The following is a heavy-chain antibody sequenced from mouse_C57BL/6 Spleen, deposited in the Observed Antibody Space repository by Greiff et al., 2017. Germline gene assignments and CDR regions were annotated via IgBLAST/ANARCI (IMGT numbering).Heavy chain of an antibody. J-gene: IGHJ3*01. D-gene: IGHD1-1*01. V-gene: IGHV1-7*01. Sequence: QVQLKQSGAELAKPGASVKLSCKASGYTFTSYWMHWVNQRPGKGLEWIGYINPSSGYTKYNQKFKDKAPLTADKSSSTAYMQLSSLTYEDSSVYYCAISEDYYEGVAYWGQGTLVTVSA. CDR3: AISEDYYEGVAY. CDR1: GYTFTSYW. CDR2: INPSSGYT.